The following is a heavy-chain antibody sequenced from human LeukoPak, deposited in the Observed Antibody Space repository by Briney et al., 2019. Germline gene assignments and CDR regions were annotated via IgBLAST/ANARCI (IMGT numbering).Heavy chain of an antibody. D-gene: IGHD5-12*01. CDR1: GFTFSGSA. Sequence: AGGSLRLSCAASGFTFSGSAMHWVRQASGKGLEWVGRIRSKANSYATAYAASVKGRFTISRDDSKNTAYLQMNSLTTDDTAVYYCARPADIAQNWFFDLWGRGTLVTVSS. V-gene: IGHV3-73*01. CDR3: ARPADIAQNWFFDL. CDR2: IRSKANSYAT. J-gene: IGHJ2*01.